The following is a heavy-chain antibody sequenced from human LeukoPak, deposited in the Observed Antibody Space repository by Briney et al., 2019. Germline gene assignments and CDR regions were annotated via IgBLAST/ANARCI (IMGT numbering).Heavy chain of an antibody. D-gene: IGHD2-2*01. CDR3: ARGGPQYCSSTSCYEMAFDI. CDR2: IYTDSTYI. V-gene: IGHV3-21*03. Sequence: GGSLTLSCAASGFTFKNYDIHWIRQAPGKGLEGVSSIYTDSTYIHYADSVKGRFTISRDNSKNSLYMQMNSLRAEDTAVYYCARGGPQYCSSTSCYEMAFDIWGQGTMVTVSS. J-gene: IGHJ3*02. CDR1: GFTFKNYD.